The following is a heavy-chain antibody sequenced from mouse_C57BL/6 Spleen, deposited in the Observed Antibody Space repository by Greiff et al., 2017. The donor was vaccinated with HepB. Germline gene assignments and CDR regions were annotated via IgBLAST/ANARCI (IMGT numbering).Heavy chain of an antibody. D-gene: IGHD1-1*01. Sequence: VQLQQSGPELVKPGASVKISCKASGYSFTDYNMNWVKQSNGKSLEWIGVINPNYGTTSYNQKFKGKATLTVDQSSSTAYMQLNSLTSEDSAVYNCERGGGVVDWYFDVWGTGTTVTVSS. CDR3: ERGGGVVDWYFDV. CDR2: INPNYGTT. CDR1: GYSFTDYN. J-gene: IGHJ1*03. V-gene: IGHV1-39*01.